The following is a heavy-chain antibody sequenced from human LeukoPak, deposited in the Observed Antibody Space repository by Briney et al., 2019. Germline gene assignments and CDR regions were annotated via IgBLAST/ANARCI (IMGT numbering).Heavy chain of an antibody. CDR3: ARVSHYYDSSGYGN. V-gene: IGHV1-2*06. CDR1: GYTFTGYY. Sequence: ASVKVSRKASGYTFTGYYMHWVRQAPGQGLEWMGRINPNSGGANYAQKFQGRVTMTRDTSISTAYMELSRLRSDDTAVYYCARVSHYYDSSGYGNWGQGTLVTVSS. J-gene: IGHJ4*02. CDR2: INPNSGGA. D-gene: IGHD3-22*01.